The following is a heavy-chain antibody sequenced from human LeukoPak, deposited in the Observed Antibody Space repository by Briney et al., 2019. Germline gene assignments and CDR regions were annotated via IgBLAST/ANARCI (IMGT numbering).Heavy chain of an antibody. V-gene: IGHV1-2*06. CDR2: INPNSGGT. CDR3: ARDRGGSGTSCYDY. Sequence: ASVKVSCKTSGYTFTGYYIHWVRQAPGQGLEWMGRINPNSGGTNCAQKFQGRVTMTRDTSISTAYMELSRLTSDDTAVYYCARDRGGSGTSCYDYWGQGTLVTVSS. J-gene: IGHJ4*02. D-gene: IGHD2-2*01. CDR1: GYTFTGYY.